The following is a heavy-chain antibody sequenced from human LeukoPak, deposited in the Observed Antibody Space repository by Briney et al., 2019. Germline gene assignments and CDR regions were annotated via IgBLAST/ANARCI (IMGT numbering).Heavy chain of an antibody. V-gene: IGHV4-59*01. CDR2: IYYSGST. CDR1: GDSISKYY. J-gene: IGHJ4*02. D-gene: IGHD3-22*01. CDR3: APRSSGYSLLFDY. Sequence: SETLSLTCSVSGDSISKYYWGWIRQPPGKGLEYIGYIYYSGSTIYNPSLKSRVTISLDTSKNQFSLKLNSVTAADTAVYYCAPRSSGYSLLFDYWGQGTLVTVSS.